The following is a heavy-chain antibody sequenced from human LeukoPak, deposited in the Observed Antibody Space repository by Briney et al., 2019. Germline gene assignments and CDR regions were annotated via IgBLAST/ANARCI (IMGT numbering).Heavy chain of an antibody. CDR1: GFTFSSYE. J-gene: IGHJ4*02. CDR2: ISRSGGTI. CDR3: AKDRSCTNNICHGDFDY. D-gene: IGHD2-8*01. V-gene: IGHV3-48*03. Sequence: GGSLRLSCATSGFTFSSYEMNWVRQTPGKGLEWVSYISRSGGTIFYADSVRGRFTISRDNTKNSLNLQMNSLRAEDTAVYYCAKDRSCTNNICHGDFDYWGQGTLVTVSS.